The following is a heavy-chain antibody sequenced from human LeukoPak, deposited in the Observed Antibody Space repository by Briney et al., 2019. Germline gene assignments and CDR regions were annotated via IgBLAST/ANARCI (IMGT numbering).Heavy chain of an antibody. D-gene: IGHD3-10*01. CDR2: IYYSGST. CDR3: ARGGGGEWFGTFDY. CDR1: GGSISSYY. J-gene: IGHJ4*02. Sequence: SETLSLTCTVSGGSISSYYWSWIRQPPGRGLEWIGYIYYSGSTNYNPSLKSRVTISVDTSKNQFSLKLSSVTAADTAVYYCARGGGGEWFGTFDYWGQGTLVTVSS. V-gene: IGHV4-59*01.